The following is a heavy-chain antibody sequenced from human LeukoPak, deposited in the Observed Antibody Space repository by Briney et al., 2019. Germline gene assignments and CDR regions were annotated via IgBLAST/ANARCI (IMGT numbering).Heavy chain of an antibody. Sequence: SQTLSHTCAISGDSVSSNSACWNWIRQSPSRGLEWLGRTYYRSKWKNDYAVSVKGRITINPDTSKNQFSLQLNSVTPEDTAVYYCAREGAGAEATFDYWGQGTLVTVSS. CDR2: TYYRSKWKN. CDR1: GDSVSSNSAC. D-gene: IGHD6-25*01. J-gene: IGHJ4*02. V-gene: IGHV6-1*01. CDR3: AREGAGAEATFDY.